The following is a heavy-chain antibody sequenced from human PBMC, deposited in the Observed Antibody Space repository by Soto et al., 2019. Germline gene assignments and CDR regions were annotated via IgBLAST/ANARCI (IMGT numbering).Heavy chain of an antibody. Sequence: SETLSLTCTVSGGSISSGDYYWSWIRQPPGKGLEWIGYIYYSGSTYYNPSLKSRVTISVDTSKNQFSLKLSSVTAADTAVYYCARVQYYYDSSGYSPSLDYWGQGTLVTVSS. V-gene: IGHV4-30-4*01. CDR3: ARVQYYYDSSGYSPSLDY. CDR1: GGSISSGDYY. CDR2: IYYSGST. D-gene: IGHD3-22*01. J-gene: IGHJ4*02.